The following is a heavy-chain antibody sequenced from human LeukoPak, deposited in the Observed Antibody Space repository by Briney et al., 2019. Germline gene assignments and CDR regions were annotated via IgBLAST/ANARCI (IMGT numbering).Heavy chain of an antibody. CDR3: TRDAIGYVWGSYRSGAFDI. D-gene: IGHD3-16*02. Sequence: GGSLRLSCTASGFTFGDYAMSWVRQAPGKGLEWVGFIRSKAYGGTTEYAASVKGRFTISRDDSKSIAYLQMNSLKTEDTAVYYCTRDAIGYVWGSYRSGAFDIWGQGTMVTVSS. CDR2: IRSKAYGGTT. J-gene: IGHJ3*02. V-gene: IGHV3-49*04. CDR1: GFTFGDYA.